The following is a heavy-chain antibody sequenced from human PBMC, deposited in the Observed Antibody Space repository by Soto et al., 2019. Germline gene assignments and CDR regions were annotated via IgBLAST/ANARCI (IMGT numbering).Heavy chain of an antibody. D-gene: IGHD5-12*01. CDR3: AKRIMATIGHFDS. CDR2: ISGIGHST. CDR1: GFTFISYA. Sequence: PGWSLRLSCASSGFTFISYAMSWVRQAPGKGLGWVSAISGIGHSTYYADSVKGRFTISRDNSKNTLYLQMNSLRAEDTAVYYCAKRIMATIGHFDSWGQGTLVTVSS. J-gene: IGHJ4*02. V-gene: IGHV3-23*01.